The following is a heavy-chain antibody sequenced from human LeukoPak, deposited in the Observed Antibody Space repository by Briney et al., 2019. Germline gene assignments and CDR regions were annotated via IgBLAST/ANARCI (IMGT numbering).Heavy chain of an antibody. CDR3: AREKSSGSYWGHYYYYYMDV. CDR2: ISGYNDNT. J-gene: IGHJ6*03. Sequence: ASVKVSCKASGYTFTSYGITWVRQAPGQGLEWMGWISGYNDNTNYYAQKFQGRVTMTTDTSTSTAYMELRSLRYDDTAVYYCAREKSSGSYWGHYYYYYMDVWGKGTTVTISS. D-gene: IGHD3-10*01. V-gene: IGHV1-18*01. CDR1: GYTFTSYG.